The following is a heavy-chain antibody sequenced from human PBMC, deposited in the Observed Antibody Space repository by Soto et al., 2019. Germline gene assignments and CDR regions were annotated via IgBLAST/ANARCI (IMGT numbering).Heavy chain of an antibody. CDR1: GASMTSFY. J-gene: IGHJ6*03. CDR3: ASLAHEILTGYSYNYHYIDV. CDR2: VHHSGST. V-gene: IGHV4-59*08. D-gene: IGHD3-9*01. Sequence: SETLSLTCAVSGASMTSFYWSWVRRPPGKGLEWIGYVHHSGSTNYNPSHESRATISADTSNNHFSLRLSSVTAADTAVYYCASLAHEILTGYSYNYHYIDVWGKGTTVTVSS.